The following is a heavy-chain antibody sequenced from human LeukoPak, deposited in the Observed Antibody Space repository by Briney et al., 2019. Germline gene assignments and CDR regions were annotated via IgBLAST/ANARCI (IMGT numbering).Heavy chain of an antibody. CDR3: ARHFWALAEESDY. Sequence: SETLSLTCSVSGGSISSTSYYWGWIRQSPGKGLEWIGSIYYSGSTYYNPSLKSRVTISVDTSSNQFSLKLNSVTAADTAVYYCARHFWALAEESDYWGQGTLVTVSS. J-gene: IGHJ4*02. CDR1: GGSISSTSYY. CDR2: IYYSGST. V-gene: IGHV4-39*01. D-gene: IGHD6-19*01.